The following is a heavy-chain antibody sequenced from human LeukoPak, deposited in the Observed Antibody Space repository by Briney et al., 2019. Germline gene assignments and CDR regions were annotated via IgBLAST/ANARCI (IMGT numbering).Heavy chain of an antibody. Sequence: SETLSLTCAVYGGSFSGYYWSWIRQPPGKGLEWIGEINHSGSTNYNPSLKSRVTISVDTSKNQFSLKLSSVTAADTAVYYCASSLYYFDYWGQGTLDTVSS. J-gene: IGHJ4*02. CDR1: GGSFSGYY. CDR2: INHSGST. V-gene: IGHV4-34*01. CDR3: ASSLYYFDY.